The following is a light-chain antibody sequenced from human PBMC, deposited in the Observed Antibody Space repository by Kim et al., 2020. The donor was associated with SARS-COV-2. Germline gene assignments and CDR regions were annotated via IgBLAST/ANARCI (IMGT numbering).Light chain of an antibody. CDR2: DGS. J-gene: IGKJ1*01. CDR1: QSVSRW. Sequence: DIQMTQSPSTLSASVGDRVTLTCRASQSVSRWLAWYQQKPGKAPKLLIYDGSNLQSGVPSRLSGSGSGTEFTLTISSLQPDDFAIYYCQHRQTFGRGTKVDIK. CDR3: QHRQT. V-gene: IGKV1-5*01.